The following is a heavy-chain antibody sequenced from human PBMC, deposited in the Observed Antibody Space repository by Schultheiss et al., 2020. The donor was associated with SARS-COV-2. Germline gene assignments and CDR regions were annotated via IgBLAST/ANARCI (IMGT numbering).Heavy chain of an antibody. Sequence: SVKVSCKASGGTFSSYAISWVRQAPGQGLEWMGGIIPIFGTTTYAQKFQGRVTMTTDTSTSTAYMELSSLRSEDTAVYYCARSRRIAVAGPPGYWGQGTLVTVSS. V-gene: IGHV1-69*05. CDR3: ARSRRIAVAGPPGY. CDR1: GGTFSSYA. D-gene: IGHD6-19*01. J-gene: IGHJ4*02. CDR2: IIPIFGTT.